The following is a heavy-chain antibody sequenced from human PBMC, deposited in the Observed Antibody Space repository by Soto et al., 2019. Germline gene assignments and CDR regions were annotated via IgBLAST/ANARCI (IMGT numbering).Heavy chain of an antibody. CDR1: GFTFSSFS. D-gene: IGHD2-8*01. CDR2: ISYDGSSK. Sequence: PGGSLRLSCAASGFTFSSFSLHWVRQAPGKGLEWLALISYDGSSKYNADSVKGRFAISRDNSKNTVYLQLNSLKPVDTATYYCARICTNGVCLGDYFDYWGQGTLVTVSS. J-gene: IGHJ4*02. V-gene: IGHV3-30*09. CDR3: ARICTNGVCLGDYFDY.